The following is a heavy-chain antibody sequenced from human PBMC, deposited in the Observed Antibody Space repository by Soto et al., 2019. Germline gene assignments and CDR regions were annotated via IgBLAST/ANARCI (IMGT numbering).Heavy chain of an antibody. CDR1: GFTFSDYW. J-gene: IGHJ3*02. D-gene: IGHD6-19*01. CDR3: VRPLGWRDAFDI. CDR2: VKRDGTDK. V-gene: IGHV3-7*01. Sequence: GGSLRLSCAVSGFTFSDYWMGWVRQTPGKGLEWVANVKRDGTDKYYLDSVRGRFTISRDNAKNSLYLQMDSLRAEDTAVYFCVRPLGWRDAFDIWGQGTMVTVS.